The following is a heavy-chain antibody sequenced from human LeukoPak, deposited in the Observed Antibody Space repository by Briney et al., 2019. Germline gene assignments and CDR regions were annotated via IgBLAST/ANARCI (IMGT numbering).Heavy chain of an antibody. J-gene: IGHJ4*02. CDR3: ARGARAGYNLEPFDY. CDR2: IYYSGIT. Sequence: PSETLSLTCTVSGGSISSYYWSWIRQPPGKGLEWLGYIYYSGITSYNPSLKSRVTMSVDTSKNQFSLKLSSVTAADTAVYYCARGARAGYNLEPFDYWGQGTLVTVSS. CDR1: GGSISSYY. V-gene: IGHV4-59*01. D-gene: IGHD5-24*01.